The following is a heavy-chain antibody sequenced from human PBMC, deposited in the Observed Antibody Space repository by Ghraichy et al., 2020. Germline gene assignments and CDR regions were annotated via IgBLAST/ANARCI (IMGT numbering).Heavy chain of an antibody. CDR2: ISYDGSNK. Sequence: GALRLSCAASGFTFSSYGMHWVRQAPGKGLEWVAVISYDGSNKYYADSVKGRFTISRDNSKNTLYLQMNSLRSEDTAVYYCAKETGTTAGADYWGQGTLVTVSS. CDR1: GFTFSSYG. D-gene: IGHD1-7*01. V-gene: IGHV3-30*18. CDR3: AKETGTTAGADY. J-gene: IGHJ4*02.